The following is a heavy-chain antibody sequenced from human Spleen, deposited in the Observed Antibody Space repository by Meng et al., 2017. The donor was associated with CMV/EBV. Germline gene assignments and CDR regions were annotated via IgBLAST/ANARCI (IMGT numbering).Heavy chain of an antibody. CDR3: ARKPSGWWFDP. CDR1: GYTFSSYD. Sequence: ASVKVSCKASGYTFSSYDINWVRQATGQGLEWMGWMNPTSGNTGYAQKFLGRVTMTRATSLSTAYMELNSLKSEDTAVYYCARKPSGWWFDPWGQGTLVTVSS. CDR2: MNPTSGNT. V-gene: IGHV1-8*01. J-gene: IGHJ5*02. D-gene: IGHD6-25*01.